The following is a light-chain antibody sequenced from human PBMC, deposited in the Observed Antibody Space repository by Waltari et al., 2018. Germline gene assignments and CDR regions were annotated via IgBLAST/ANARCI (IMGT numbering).Light chain of an antibody. CDR1: TSDIGYYKY. V-gene: IGLV2-14*03. Sequence: QSALTQPASVSGSPGQSITISCTGTTSDIGYYKYVSWYQQHPGKAPKLIIYDVSHRPAGVSVRFSGSKSGNTASLTISGLRAEDEADYHCSSYSISSNYYVFGTGTTVTVL. J-gene: IGLJ1*01. CDR3: SSYSISSNYYV. CDR2: DVS.